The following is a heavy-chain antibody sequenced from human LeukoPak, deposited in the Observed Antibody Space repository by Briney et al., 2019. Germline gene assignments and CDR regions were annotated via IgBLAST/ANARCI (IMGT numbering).Heavy chain of an antibody. CDR2: TYYRSKWYN. Sequence: SQTLSLTCAISGDSVSSNNVAWNWIRQSPSRGLEWLGRTYYRSKWYNDYALSVKGRITITPDTSKNQVSLQLNSVTPEDTAVYYCARVSSFDFWGQGTLVTVSS. CDR1: GDSVSSNNVA. V-gene: IGHV6-1*01. CDR3: ARVSSFDF. D-gene: IGHD6-6*01. J-gene: IGHJ4*02.